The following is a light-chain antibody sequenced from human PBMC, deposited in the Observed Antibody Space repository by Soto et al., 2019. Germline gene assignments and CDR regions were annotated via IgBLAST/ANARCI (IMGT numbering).Light chain of an antibody. J-gene: IGKJ5*01. V-gene: IGKV3-15*01. CDR1: QSVSSN. CDR3: QHYNNWPST. CDR2: GAS. Sequence: EIVMTQSPATLSVSPGERATLSCRASQSVSSNLAWYQQKPGQAPRLLIYGASTRATGIPARFSGSGSGTEITLTISSLQSEDFAVYYCQHYNNWPSTFGQGTRLEIK.